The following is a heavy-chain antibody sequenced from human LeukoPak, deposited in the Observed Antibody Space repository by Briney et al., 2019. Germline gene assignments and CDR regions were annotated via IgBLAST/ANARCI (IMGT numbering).Heavy chain of an antibody. V-gene: IGHV1-69*05. J-gene: IGHJ4*02. Sequence: SVKVSCKASGGTFSSYAISWVRQAPGQGLEWMGRITPIFGTANYAQKFQGRVTITTDESTSTAYMELSSLRSEDTAVYYCARDYYDSSGYYYFDYWGQGTLVTVSS. CDR3: ARDYYDSSGYYYFDY. CDR2: ITPIFGTA. D-gene: IGHD3-22*01. CDR1: GGTFSSYA.